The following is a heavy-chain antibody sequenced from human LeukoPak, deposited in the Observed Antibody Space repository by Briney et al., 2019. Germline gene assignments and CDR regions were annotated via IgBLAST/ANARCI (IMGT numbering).Heavy chain of an antibody. V-gene: IGHV4-34*01. CDR1: GGSFSGYY. CDR2: INHSGST. J-gene: IGHJ6*03. Sequence: SETLSLTCAVYGGSFSGYYWSWIRQPPGKGLEWIGEINHSGSTNYNPPLKSRVTISVDTSKNQFSLKLSSVPAADTAVYYCARASRGTFGYMDVWGKGTTVTVSS. CDR3: ARASRGTFGYMDV. D-gene: IGHD2-2*01.